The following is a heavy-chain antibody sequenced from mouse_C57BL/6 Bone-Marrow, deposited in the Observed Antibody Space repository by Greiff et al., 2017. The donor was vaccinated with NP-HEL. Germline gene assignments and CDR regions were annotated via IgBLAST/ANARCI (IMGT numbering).Heavy chain of an antibody. D-gene: IGHD4-1*01. V-gene: IGHV1-64*01. CDR1: GYTFTSYW. J-gene: IGHJ1*03. CDR2: IHPNSGST. CDR3: ARSEGTGTWYFDV. Sequence: QVQLQQPGAELVKPGASVKLSCKASGYTFTSYWMHWVKQRPGQGLEWIGMIHPNSGSTNYNEKFKSKATLTVDKSSSTAYMQLSSLTSEDSAVYYCARSEGTGTWYFDVLGTGTTVTVSS.